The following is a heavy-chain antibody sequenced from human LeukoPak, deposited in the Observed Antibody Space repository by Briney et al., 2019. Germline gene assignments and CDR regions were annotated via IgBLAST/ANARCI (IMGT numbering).Heavy chain of an antibody. CDR1: GFSFSSYW. Sequence: GGSLRLSCADSGFSFSSYWMHWVRQSPGKGLVWVSRINNDGSYTSYADSVKGRFTISRDNAKNTLYLQMNSLRAEDTAVYYCARINNWGQGTLVTVSS. J-gene: IGHJ4*02. CDR3: ARINN. V-gene: IGHV3-74*01. CDR2: INNDGSYT.